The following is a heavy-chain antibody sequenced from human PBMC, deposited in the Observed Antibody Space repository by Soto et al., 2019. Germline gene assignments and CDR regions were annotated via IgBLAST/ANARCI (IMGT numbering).Heavy chain of an antibody. CDR2: VRSKSDGGTT. V-gene: IGHV3-15*01. CDR3: ATSSGYIYGYYYYGMDV. D-gene: IGHD5-18*01. Sequence: PGGSLRLSCEASGFTFSNVWMSWVRQAPGKGLEWVGRVRSKSDGGTTDYAAPVKDRFTVSRDDSKNTLYLQMNSLKTDDTGVYYCATSSGYIYGYYYYGMDVWGQGTTVTVSS. CDR1: GFTFSNVW. J-gene: IGHJ6*02.